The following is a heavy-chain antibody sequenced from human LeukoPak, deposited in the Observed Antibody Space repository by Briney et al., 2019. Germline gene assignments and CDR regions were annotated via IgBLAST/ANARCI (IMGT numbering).Heavy chain of an antibody. J-gene: IGHJ6*02. D-gene: IGHD3-22*01. CDR2: ISGSGGST. CDR1: GFTFSSSA. V-gene: IGHV3-23*01. Sequence: PGGSLRLSCVVSGFTFSSSAMSWVRQAPGKGLEWVSAISGSGGSTYYADSVKGRFTISRDNSKNTLYLQMNSLRAEDTAVYYCARDRVQDYYDSSGYYHYYYYGMDVWGQGTTVTVSS. CDR3: ARDRVQDYYDSSGYYHYYYYGMDV.